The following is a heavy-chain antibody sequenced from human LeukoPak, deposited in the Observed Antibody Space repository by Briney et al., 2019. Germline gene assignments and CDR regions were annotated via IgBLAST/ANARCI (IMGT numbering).Heavy chain of an antibody. Sequence: HPGGSLRLSCAASGFTFSSYGMHWVRQAPGKGLEWVAVISYDGSNKYYADSVKGRFTISRDNARNTLYLQLNSLTAEDTAVYYCAMGYKSAYSWDYWGQGTLVTVSS. D-gene: IGHD5-18*01. CDR1: GFTFSSYG. CDR3: AMGYKSAYSWDY. J-gene: IGHJ4*02. CDR2: ISYDGSNK. V-gene: IGHV3-30*03.